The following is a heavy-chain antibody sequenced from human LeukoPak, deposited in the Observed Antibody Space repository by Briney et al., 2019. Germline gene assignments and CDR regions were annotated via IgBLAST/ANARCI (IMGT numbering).Heavy chain of an antibody. CDR1: GFTFSSYE. D-gene: IGHD2-8*01. J-gene: IGHJ5*02. CDR2: ISSSGSTI. CDR3: ARDSQPYCTNGICYTKYNWFDP. Sequence: GGSLRLSCAASGFTFSSYEMNWVRQAPGKGLEWVSYISSSGSTIYYADSVKGRFTISRDNAKNSLYLQMNSLRAEDTAVYYRARDSQPYCTNGICYTKYNWFDPWGQGTLVTVSS. V-gene: IGHV3-48*03.